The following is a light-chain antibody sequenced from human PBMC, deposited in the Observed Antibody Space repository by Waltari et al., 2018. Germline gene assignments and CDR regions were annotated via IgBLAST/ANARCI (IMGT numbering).Light chain of an antibody. V-gene: IGLV2-11*01. J-gene: IGLJ1*01. CDR3: CSYAGSYDHV. Sequence: QFTLTQPRSVSGTPGQSVTISCTGTSSDVGGNNYGSWYQQHPGNAPKLMIYDVSKRPSGVPDRFSGTKSGNTASLTIAGLQAEDEAEYYCCSYAGSYDHVFGTGTKVTVL. CDR2: DVS. CDR1: SSDVGGNNY.